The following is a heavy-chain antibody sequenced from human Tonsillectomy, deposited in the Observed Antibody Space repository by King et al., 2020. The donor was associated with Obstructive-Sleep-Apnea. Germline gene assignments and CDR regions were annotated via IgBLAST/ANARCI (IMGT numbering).Heavy chain of an antibody. CDR3: ARHHGTMVRGVMDY. J-gene: IGHJ4*02. D-gene: IGHD3-10*01. CDR1: GGSISSSSYY. Sequence: LQLQESGPGLVKPSETLSLTCTVSGGSISSSSYYWGWIRQPPGKGLEWIGSIYYSGYTYHNPSLKSRVTIPVDTPKNQFSLKLSSVTAADTAVYYCARHHGTMVRGVMDYWGQGTLVTVSS. CDR2: IYYSGYT. V-gene: IGHV4-39*07.